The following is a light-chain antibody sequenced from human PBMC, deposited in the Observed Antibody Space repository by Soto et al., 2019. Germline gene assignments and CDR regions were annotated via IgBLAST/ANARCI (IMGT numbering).Light chain of an antibody. CDR1: QRITNND. V-gene: IGKV3-20*01. Sequence: EIVLTQSPGTLSLSPGDRATLSCRASQRITNNDLAWFQQKPGQSPRLLIYDVATRAAGTPDRFGGSGSGTDFTLTISSLEPEDFALYHCLQYDTSPLTFGGGTQLEI. CDR3: LQYDTSPLT. CDR2: DVA. J-gene: IGKJ4*01.